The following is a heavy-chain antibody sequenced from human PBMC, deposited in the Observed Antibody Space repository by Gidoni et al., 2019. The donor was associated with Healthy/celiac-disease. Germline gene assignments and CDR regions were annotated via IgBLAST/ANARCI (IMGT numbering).Heavy chain of an antibody. D-gene: IGHD2-2*01. J-gene: IGHJ4*02. CDR3: AKVGCSSTSCPGFDY. V-gene: IGHV3-30*18. CDR1: GFTFSSYG. Sequence: QVPLVESGVGVVQPGRSLLLSCAASGFTFSSYGMPWVRQAPGKGLEWVAVISYDGSNKYYAESVKGRFTISRDNSKNTLYLQMNSLRAEDTAVYYGAKVGCSSTSCPGFDYWGQGTLVTVSS. CDR2: ISYDGSNK.